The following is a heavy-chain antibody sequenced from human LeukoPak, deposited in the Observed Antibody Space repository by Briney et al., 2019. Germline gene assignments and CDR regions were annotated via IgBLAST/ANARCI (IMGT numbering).Heavy chain of an antibody. J-gene: IGHJ6*02. CDR1: GGTFSSYA. Sequence: SVKVSCKASGGTFSSYAISWVRQAPGQGLEWMGGIIPIFGTANYAQKFQGRVTITADESTCTAYMELSSLRSEDTAVYYCAYYYGSGSYYYGMDVWGQGTTVTVSS. V-gene: IGHV1-69*13. CDR3: AYYYGSGSYYYGMDV. D-gene: IGHD3-10*01. CDR2: IIPIFGTA.